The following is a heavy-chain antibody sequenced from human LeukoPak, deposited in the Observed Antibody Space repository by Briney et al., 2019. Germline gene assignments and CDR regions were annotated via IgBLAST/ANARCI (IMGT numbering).Heavy chain of an antibody. V-gene: IGHV4-39*01. D-gene: IGHD1-14*01. Sequence: SETLSLTCTVSGGSIGSTTYYWGWIRQPRGKGLEWIGTIYYSGGTYYNPSLKSRVTISVDTSKNQFSLRLSSVTAADTAVYYCARSAPEVGDYWGQGTLVTVSS. CDR3: ARSAPEVGDY. CDR1: GGSIGSTTYY. J-gene: IGHJ4*02. CDR2: IYYSGGT.